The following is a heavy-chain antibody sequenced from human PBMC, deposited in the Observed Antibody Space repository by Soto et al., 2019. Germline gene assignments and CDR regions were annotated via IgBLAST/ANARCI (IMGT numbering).Heavy chain of an antibody. V-gene: IGHV3-66*01. J-gene: IGHJ4*02. CDR1: GFTVSGNY. CDR3: ARGGGDCSGGSCYFWRYYFDY. CDR2: IYSGGST. Sequence: GGSLRLSCAASGFTVSGNYMSWVRQAPGKGLEWVSVIYSGGSTYYADSVKGRFTISRDNSKNTLYLQMNSLRAEDTAVYYCARGGGDCSGGSCYFWRYYFDYWGQGTLVTVSS. D-gene: IGHD2-15*01.